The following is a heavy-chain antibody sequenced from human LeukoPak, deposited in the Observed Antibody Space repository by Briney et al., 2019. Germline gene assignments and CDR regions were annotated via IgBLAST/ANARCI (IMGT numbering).Heavy chain of an antibody. CDR2: ISSNGGST. J-gene: IGHJ6*03. CDR1: GFTFSSYA. Sequence: GGSLRLSCAASGFTFSSYAMHWVRQAPGKGLEYVSAISSNGGSTYYANSVKGRFTISRDNSKNTLYLQMNSLRAEDTAVYYCAKDQFKPSGITVLRGVRGYYYNMDVWDKGTTVTISS. D-gene: IGHD3-10*01. V-gene: IGHV3-64*01. CDR3: AKDQFKPSGITVLRGVRGYYYNMDV.